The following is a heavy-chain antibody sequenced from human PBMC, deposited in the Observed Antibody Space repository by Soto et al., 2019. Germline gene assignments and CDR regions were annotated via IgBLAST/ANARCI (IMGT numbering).Heavy chain of an antibody. CDR2: IYSGGST. CDR1: GFTVSSHY. V-gene: IGHV3-53*01. J-gene: IGHJ4*02. Sequence: EVQLVESGGGLIQPGGSLRLSCAASGFTVSSHYMSWVRQAPGKGLEWVSVIYSGGSTYYADSVKGRFTISRDNSKNTLYLQMNSLRAEDTAVYYCARAFRDQPGLHFDYWGQGTLVTVSS. CDR3: ARAFRDQPGLHFDY. D-gene: IGHD3-10*01.